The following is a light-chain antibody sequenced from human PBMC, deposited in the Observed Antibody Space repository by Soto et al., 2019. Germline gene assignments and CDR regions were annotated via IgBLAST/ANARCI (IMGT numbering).Light chain of an antibody. V-gene: IGKV1-5*01. CDR1: QSISYW. CDR3: LQYNTYLTWT. Sequence: IQMTQFPSTLAASVGDRVTITCRASQSISYWLAWYQQKSGKAPQLLIYDASRLESGVPSRFSGRGSGTEFTLTISSLQPDDFATYYCLQYNTYLTWTFGQGTKVDIK. J-gene: IGKJ1*01. CDR2: DAS.